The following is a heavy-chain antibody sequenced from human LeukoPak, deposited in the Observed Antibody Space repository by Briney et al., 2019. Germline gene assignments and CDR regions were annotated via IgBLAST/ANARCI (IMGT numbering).Heavy chain of an antibody. CDR1: GFPFNIQA. CDR3: GKGRVSE. V-gene: IGHV3-23*01. D-gene: IGHD6-19*01. CDR2: IIADGGAT. J-gene: IGHJ4*02. Sequence: GGSLRLSCAASGFPFNIQAMRWVPQAPGKGLEWVSSIIADGGATFYADSVRGRFTISRDNSRNTLDLQMNSLRVEDTAVYYCGKGRVSEWGQGTLVTVSS.